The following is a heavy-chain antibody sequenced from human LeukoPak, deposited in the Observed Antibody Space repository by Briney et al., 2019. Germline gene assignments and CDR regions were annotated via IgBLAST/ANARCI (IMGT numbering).Heavy chain of an antibody. D-gene: IGHD3-22*01. CDR3: ASSSGYYYSYFDY. J-gene: IGHJ4*02. Sequence: KSSETLSLTCAVYGGSFSGYYWSWIRQPPGKGLEWIGEINHSGSTNYNPSLKSRVTISVDTSKNQFSLKLSSVTAADTAVYYCASSSGYYYSYFDYWGQGTLVTVSS. CDR2: INHSGST. V-gene: IGHV4-34*01. CDR1: GGSFSGYY.